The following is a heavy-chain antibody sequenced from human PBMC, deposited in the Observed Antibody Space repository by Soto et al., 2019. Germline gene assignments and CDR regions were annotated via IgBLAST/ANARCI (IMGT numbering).Heavy chain of an antibody. CDR2: MNPNSGNT. Sequence: QVQLVQSGAEVKKPGASVKVSCKASGYTFTSYDINWVRQATGQGLEWMGWMNPNSGNTGYAQKFQGRVTMARNTSISTAYMELSSLRSEDTAVDYCARVTSSWYYYYYMDVWGKGTTVTVSS. CDR3: ARVTSSWYYYYYMDV. D-gene: IGHD6-13*01. J-gene: IGHJ6*03. CDR1: GYTFTSYD. V-gene: IGHV1-8*01.